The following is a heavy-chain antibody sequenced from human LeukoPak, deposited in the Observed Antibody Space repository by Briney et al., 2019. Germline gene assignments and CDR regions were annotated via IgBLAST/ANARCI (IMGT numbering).Heavy chain of an antibody. CDR2: ISSSSSYI. D-gene: IGHD3-10*01. V-gene: IGHV3-21*01. Sequence: GGSLRLSCAASGFTFSSYSMNWVRQAPGKGLEWVSSISSSSSYIYYADSVKGRFTISRDNAKNSLYLQMNSLRAEDTAVYYCARDRDGSGSYYHFDYWGQGTLVTVSS. J-gene: IGHJ4*02. CDR3: ARDRDGSGSYYHFDY. CDR1: GFTFSSYS.